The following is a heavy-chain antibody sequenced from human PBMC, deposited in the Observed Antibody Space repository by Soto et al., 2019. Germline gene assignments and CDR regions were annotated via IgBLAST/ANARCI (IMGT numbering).Heavy chain of an antibody. CDR3: AKRGPRYSSGYGGAFDI. J-gene: IGHJ3*02. CDR1: GFTLDDYA. D-gene: IGHD3-22*01. V-gene: IGHV3-9*01. CDR2: ISWNSGII. Sequence: GGSLRLSCAASGFTLDDYAMHWVRQVPGKGLEWVSGISWNSGIIGYADSVKGRFTISRDNAKNSLYLHMNSLRAEDTAFYYCAKRGPRYSSGYGGAFDIWGQGTVVTVSS.